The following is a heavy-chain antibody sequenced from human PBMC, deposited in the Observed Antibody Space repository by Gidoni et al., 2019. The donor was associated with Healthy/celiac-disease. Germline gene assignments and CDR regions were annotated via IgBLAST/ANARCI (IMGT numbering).Heavy chain of an antibody. CDR1: GFTFSSSE. J-gene: IGHJ4*02. D-gene: IGHD2-15*01. V-gene: IGHV3-48*03. Sequence: EVQLVESGGGLVQPGGSLRLSCAASGFTFSSSEINWVRQAPGKGLEWVSYIDSSGDAIYYADSVKGRFTISRDNAKNSLYLQMNSLRAEDTAVYYCAREEADSLDYWGQGTLVSVSS. CDR3: AREEADSLDY. CDR2: IDSSGDAI.